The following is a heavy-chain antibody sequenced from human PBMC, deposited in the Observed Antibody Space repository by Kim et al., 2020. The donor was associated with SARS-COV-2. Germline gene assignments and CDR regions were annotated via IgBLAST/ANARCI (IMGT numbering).Heavy chain of an antibody. D-gene: IGHD6-13*01. CDR3: ARRGTSWYSQIDY. J-gene: IGHJ4*02. V-gene: IGHV3-11*03. Sequence: ADSVKGRFTISRDNAGNSLYLQMNTLRAEDTAVYYCARRGTSWYSQIDYWGQGTLVTVSS.